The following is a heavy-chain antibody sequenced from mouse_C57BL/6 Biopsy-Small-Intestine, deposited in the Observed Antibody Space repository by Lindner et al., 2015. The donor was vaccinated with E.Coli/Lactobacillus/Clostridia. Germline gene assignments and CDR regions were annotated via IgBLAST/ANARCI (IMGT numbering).Heavy chain of an antibody. CDR3: ATLAY. CDR1: GFNIKDDF. V-gene: IGHV14-4*01. CDR2: IDPENGDT. Sequence: VQLQESGAELVRPGASVKLSCTTSGFNIKDDFMYWVNQRPEQGLEWIGWIDPENGDTEYASKFQGRATITADTSSSTAYLQLSSLTSEDTAVYYCATLAYWGQGTLVTVSA. J-gene: IGHJ3*01.